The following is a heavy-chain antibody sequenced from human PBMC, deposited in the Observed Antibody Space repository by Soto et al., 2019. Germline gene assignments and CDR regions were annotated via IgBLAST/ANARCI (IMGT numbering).Heavy chain of an antibody. CDR3: ARDKITGLFDY. CDR1: GGTISSWY. Sequence: SETLSLTCTVSGGTISSWYWSWIRQPPGTGLEWIGEINHSGSTNYNPSLKSRVTISVDTSKNQFSLKLTSVTAADTAVYYCARDKITGLFDYWGQGTLVTVSS. V-gene: IGHV4-34*01. CDR2: INHSGST. J-gene: IGHJ4*02. D-gene: IGHD2-8*02.